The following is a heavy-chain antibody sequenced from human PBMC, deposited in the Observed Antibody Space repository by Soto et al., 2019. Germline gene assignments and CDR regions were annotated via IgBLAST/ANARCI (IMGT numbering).Heavy chain of an antibody. V-gene: IGHV1-18*01. CDR3: ARDGLELLWFGELSAEWFDP. Sequence: QVQLVQSGAEVKKPGASVKVSCKASGYTFTSYGISWVRQAPGQGLEWMGWISAYNGNTNYAQKLQGRVTMTTDTSTSTAYMELRSLRSDDTAVYYCARDGLELLWFGELSAEWFDPWGQGTLVTASS. CDR1: GYTFTSYG. J-gene: IGHJ5*02. CDR2: ISAYNGNT. D-gene: IGHD3-10*01.